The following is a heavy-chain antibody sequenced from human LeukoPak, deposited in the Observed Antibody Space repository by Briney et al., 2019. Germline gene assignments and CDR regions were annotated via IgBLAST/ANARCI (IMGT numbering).Heavy chain of an antibody. J-gene: IGHJ4*02. V-gene: IGHV4-59*08. CDR1: GGSFSGYY. CDR2: IYYSGST. D-gene: IGHD4-17*01. Sequence: SETLSLTCAVYGGSFSGYYWSWIRQPPGKGLEWIGYIYYSGSTNYNPSLKSRVTISVDTSKNQFSLKLSSVTAADTAVYYCARGGKTTVTTIDYWGQGTLVTVSS. CDR3: ARGGKTTVTTIDY.